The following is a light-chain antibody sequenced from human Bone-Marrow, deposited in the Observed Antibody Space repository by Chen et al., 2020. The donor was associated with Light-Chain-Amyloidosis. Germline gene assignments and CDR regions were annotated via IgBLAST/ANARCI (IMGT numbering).Light chain of an antibody. Sequence: QSVLTQPPSSSGTTGQRVTISCSGSSSNIGSNTVNWYQQLPGTAPKLLIYSNNQRPSGVPARFSGSKSGTSASLAIGGLHAEDEADYYCAALDDSLNGWVFGGGTKLTVL. CDR1: SSNIGSNT. CDR3: AALDDSLNGWV. J-gene: IGLJ3*02. CDR2: SNN. V-gene: IGLV1-44*01.